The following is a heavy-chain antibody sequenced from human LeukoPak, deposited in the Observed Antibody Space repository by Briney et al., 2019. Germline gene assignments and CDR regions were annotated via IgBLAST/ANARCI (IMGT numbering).Heavy chain of an antibody. CDR2: IYHSGST. D-gene: IGHD1-26*01. CDR1: GGSISSGGYY. J-gene: IGHJ3*02. CDR3: ATNRAGTYDRPFDI. V-gene: IGHV4-30-2*01. Sequence: PSETLSLTCTVSGGSISSGGYYWSWIRQPPGKGLEWIGYIYHSGSTYYNPSLKSRVAISIDTSKNQFSLELSSVTATDTAVYFYATNRAGTYDRPFDIWGQGTMVTVSS.